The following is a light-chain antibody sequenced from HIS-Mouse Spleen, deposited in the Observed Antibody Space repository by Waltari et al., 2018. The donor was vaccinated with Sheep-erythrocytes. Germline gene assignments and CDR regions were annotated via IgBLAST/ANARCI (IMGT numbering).Light chain of an antibody. Sequence: QSVLTQLPSVSGAPGQRVTISCTGSSSNIGAGYDVHWYQQLPGTAPKLLIYGNSNRPSGVPDRFSGSKSGTSASLASTGLQAEDEADYYCQSYDSSLSGWVFGGRTKLTVL. J-gene: IGLJ3*02. V-gene: IGLV1-40*01. CDR1: SSNIGAGYD. CDR2: GNS. CDR3: QSYDSSLSGWV.